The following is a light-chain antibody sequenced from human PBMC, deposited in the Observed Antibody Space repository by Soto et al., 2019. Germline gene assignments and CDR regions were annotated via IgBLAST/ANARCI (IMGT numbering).Light chain of an antibody. J-gene: IGKJ5*01. Sequence: DIQMAQSPSSLSASVGDRVTITCRASHPISNYLNWYQQRPGKAPKLLIYAASSLQSGAPSRFSGSESGTDFTLTISSLQPEDCATYYCQQTYSTPITFGQGTRLEIK. CDR1: HPISNY. CDR2: AAS. CDR3: QQTYSTPIT. V-gene: IGKV1-39*01.